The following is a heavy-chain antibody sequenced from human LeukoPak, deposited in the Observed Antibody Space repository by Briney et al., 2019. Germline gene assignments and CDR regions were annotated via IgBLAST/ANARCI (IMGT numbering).Heavy chain of an antibody. CDR1: GGTFSSYA. Sequence: SVKVSCKASGGTFSSYAISWVRQAPGQGLEWMGGIIPIFGTANYAQKFQGRVTITADESTSTAYMELSSLRSEDTAVYYCAGARGIKGDWFDPWGQGTLVTVSS. J-gene: IGHJ5*02. D-gene: IGHD1-14*01. V-gene: IGHV1-69*01. CDR2: IIPIFGTA. CDR3: AGARGIKGDWFDP.